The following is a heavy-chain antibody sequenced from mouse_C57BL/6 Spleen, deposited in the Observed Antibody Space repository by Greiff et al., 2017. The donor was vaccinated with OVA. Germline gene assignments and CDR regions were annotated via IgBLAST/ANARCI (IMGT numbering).Heavy chain of an antibody. CDR1: GYAFTNYL. CDR3: ARRENYYGSYWYFDV. J-gene: IGHJ1*03. Sequence: VKLMESGAELVRPGPSVKVSCKASGYAFTNYLIEWVKQRPGQGLEWIGVINPGSGGTNYNEKFKGKATLTADKSSSTAYMQLSSLTSEDSAVYFCARRENYYGSYWYFDVWGTGTTVTVSS. V-gene: IGHV1-54*01. CDR2: INPGSGGT. D-gene: IGHD1-1*01.